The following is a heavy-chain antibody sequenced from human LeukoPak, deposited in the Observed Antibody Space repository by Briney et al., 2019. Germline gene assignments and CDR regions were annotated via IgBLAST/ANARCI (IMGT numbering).Heavy chain of an antibody. V-gene: IGHV7-4-1*02. CDR2: INTNTGNP. D-gene: IGHD2-8*01. CDR3: ARGSGLYVRYYYMDV. J-gene: IGHJ6*03. Sequence: GASAKVSCKASGYTFTSYAMNWVRQAPGQGLEWMGWINTNTGNPTYAQGFTGRFVFSLDTSVSTAYLQISSLKAEDTAVYYCARGSGLYVRYYYMDVWGKGTTVTVSS. CDR1: GYTFTSYA.